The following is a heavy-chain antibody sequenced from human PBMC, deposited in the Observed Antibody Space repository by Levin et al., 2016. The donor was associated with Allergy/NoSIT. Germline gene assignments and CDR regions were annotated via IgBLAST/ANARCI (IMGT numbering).Heavy chain of an antibody. D-gene: IGHD4-17*01. Sequence: ASVKVSCKASGYTFTSYAIHWVRQAPGRSLEWMGWINAGNGNTKYSQKFQGRVTITRDTSASTAYMELSSLRSEDTAVYYCARVYGDPRNYYYYGLDVWGQGTTVTVSS. V-gene: IGHV1-3*01. J-gene: IGHJ6*02. CDR2: INAGNGNT. CDR1: GYTFTSYA. CDR3: ARVYGDPRNYYYYGLDV.